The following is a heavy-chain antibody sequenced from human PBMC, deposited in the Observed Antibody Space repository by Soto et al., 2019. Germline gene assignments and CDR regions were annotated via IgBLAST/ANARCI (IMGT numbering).Heavy chain of an antibody. CDR3: ARTNCGGDCYQYYYYGMDV. Sequence: SVKVSCKASGGTFSSYAISWVRQAPGQGLEWMGGIIPIFGTANYAQKFQGGVTITADKSTSTAYMELSSLRSEDTAVYYCARTNCGGDCYQYYYYGMDVWGQGTTVTVSS. D-gene: IGHD2-21*02. V-gene: IGHV1-69*06. CDR2: IIPIFGTA. J-gene: IGHJ6*02. CDR1: GGTFSSYA.